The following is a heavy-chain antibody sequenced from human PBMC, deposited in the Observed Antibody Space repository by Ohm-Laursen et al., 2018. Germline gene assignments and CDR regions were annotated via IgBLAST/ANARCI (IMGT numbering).Heavy chain of an antibody. CDR3: AREGCSSTSCYYYGMDV. V-gene: IGHV4-4*07. Sequence: TLSLTCTISGGAISSYYWSWIRQPAGKGLEWIGRINISGTNYNPSLKSRVTMSVDTSKNQFSLKLSSVTAADTAVYYCAREGCSSTSCYYYGMDVWGQGTTVTVSS. CDR2: INISGT. CDR1: GGAISSYY. J-gene: IGHJ6*02. D-gene: IGHD2-2*01.